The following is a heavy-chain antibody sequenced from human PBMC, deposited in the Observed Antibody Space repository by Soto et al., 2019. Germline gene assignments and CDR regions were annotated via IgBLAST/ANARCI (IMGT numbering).Heavy chain of an antibody. J-gene: IGHJ4*02. V-gene: IGHV4-34*01. CDR3: AYCSGGTCYRAPDY. CDR2: INHSGST. D-gene: IGHD2-15*01. CDR1: GGSFSGYY. Sequence: SETLSLTCAVYGGSFSGYYWSWIRQPPGKGLEWIGEINHSGSTNYNPSLKSRVTISGDMSKNQFSLKLSSVTAADTAVYYCAYCSGGTCYRAPDYWGQGTLVTVS.